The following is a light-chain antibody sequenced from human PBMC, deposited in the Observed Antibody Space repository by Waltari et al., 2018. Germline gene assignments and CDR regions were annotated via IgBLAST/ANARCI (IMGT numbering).Light chain of an antibody. J-gene: IGLJ2*01. Sequence: SYELTQPPSVSVSPGQTATITCSGAKLGDKLSSWYQPKPGQSPVLVIYQVTKRPSGIPERFSGSNSGNTATLTISGTQSMDEGDYYCQAWDSLTASVVFGGGTKLTVL. CDR3: QAWDSLTASVV. V-gene: IGLV3-1*01. CDR2: QVT. CDR1: KLGDKL.